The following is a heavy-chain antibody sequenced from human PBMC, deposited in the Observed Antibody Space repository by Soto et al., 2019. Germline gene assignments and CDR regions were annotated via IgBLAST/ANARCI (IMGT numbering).Heavy chain of an antibody. CDR3: ARDLREEGHYYYYMDV. D-gene: IGHD5-12*01. J-gene: IGHJ6*03. Sequence: EVQLVESGGGLVKPGGSLRLSCAASGFTFSSYSVNWVRQAPGKGLEWVSSIRSSSDYMYYADSVKGRFTISRDNAKSSLYLQMNSLRAEDTAVYYCARDLREEGHYYYYMDVWGKGTTVTVSS. CDR1: GFTFSSYS. CDR2: IRSSSDYM. V-gene: IGHV3-21*01.